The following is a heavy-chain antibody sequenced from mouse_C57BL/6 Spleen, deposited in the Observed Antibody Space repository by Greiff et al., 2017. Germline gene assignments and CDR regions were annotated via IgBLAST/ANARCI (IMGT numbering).Heavy chain of an antibody. J-gene: IGHJ4*01. V-gene: IGHV5-4*01. CDR2: ISDGGSYT. CDR1: GFTFSSYA. Sequence: EVQGVESGGGLVKPGGSLKLSCAASGFTFSSYAMSWVRQTPEKRLEWVATISDGGSYTYYPANVKGRFTISRDNAKNNLYLHMSHLKSEDTAMYYCARGGATVVKYAMDYWGKGTSVTVSS. D-gene: IGHD1-1*01. CDR3: ARGGATVVKYAMDY.